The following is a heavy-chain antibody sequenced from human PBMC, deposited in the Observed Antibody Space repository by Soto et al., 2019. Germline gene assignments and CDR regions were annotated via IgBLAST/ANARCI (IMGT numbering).Heavy chain of an antibody. D-gene: IGHD6-19*01. CDR3: ERNCIVEAGGRYYYYGMDV. Sequence: SETLSLTCTVSGGSISSSSYYWGWIRQPPGKGLEWIGSIYYSGSTYYNPSLKSRVTISVDTSKNQFSLKLSSVTAADTAVYYCERNCIVEAGGRYYYYGMDVWGPGTTVT. J-gene: IGHJ6*01. V-gene: IGHV4-39*01. CDR2: IYYSGST. CDR1: GGSISSSSYY.